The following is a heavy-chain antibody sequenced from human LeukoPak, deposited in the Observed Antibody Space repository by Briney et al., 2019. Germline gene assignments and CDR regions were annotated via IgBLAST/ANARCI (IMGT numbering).Heavy chain of an antibody. CDR2: IYTSGSA. D-gene: IGHD5-24*01. J-gene: IGHJ4*02. V-gene: IGHV4-4*07. CDR3: ARGPDRRDDYKSLDY. Sequence: SETLSLTCSVSGGSISNYYWSWIRQPAGKGLEWIGRIYTSGSANYNPSLKSRVTMSVDTSKNQFSLKLYSMTAADTAVYYSARGPDRRDDYKSLDYWGQGTLVTVSS. CDR1: GGSISNYY.